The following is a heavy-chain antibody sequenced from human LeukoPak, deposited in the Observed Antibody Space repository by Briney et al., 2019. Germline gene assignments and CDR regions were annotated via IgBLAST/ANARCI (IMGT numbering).Heavy chain of an antibody. V-gene: IGHV3-23*01. CDR2: ITSSGAAT. Sequence: GSLRLSCAASGFTFSSYAMSWVRQAPGKGLEWVSSITSSGAATYYADSVKGRFTISRDNSDNTLYLQMNSLRAEDTAVYYCAKDRPNYYGSNGHYYKLNGDCWGQGTLVTVSS. CDR1: GFTFSSYA. CDR3: AKDRPNYYGSNGHYYKLNGDC. D-gene: IGHD3-22*01. J-gene: IGHJ4*02.